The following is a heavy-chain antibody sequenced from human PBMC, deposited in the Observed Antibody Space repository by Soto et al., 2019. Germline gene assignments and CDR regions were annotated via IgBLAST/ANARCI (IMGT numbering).Heavy chain of an antibody. J-gene: IGHJ6*02. V-gene: IGHV1-18*04. CDR1: GYTFTSYG. CDR2: ISAYDGNT. CDR3: ARGGYYDSSGSRNYYYYGMNV. Sequence: QAQLVQSGAEVKKPGASVKVSCKASGYTFTSYGINWVRQAPGQGLEWLGWISAYDGNTKYAQSGQGRVSMTTDTSTKPAYMELRSLRSDDTAMYYCARGGYYDSSGSRNYYYYGMNVWGQGTTVSVSS. D-gene: IGHD3-22*01.